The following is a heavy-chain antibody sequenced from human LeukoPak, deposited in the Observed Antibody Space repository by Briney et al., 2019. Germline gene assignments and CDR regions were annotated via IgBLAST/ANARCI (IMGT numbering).Heavy chain of an antibody. Sequence: GGSLRLSCAASGFTFSDYYMSWIRQAPGKGLEWVSYISSSGSTIYYADSVKGRFTISRDNAKNSLYLQMNSLRAEDTAVYYCARGVVHNIIIGVVVSSYYYMDVWGKGTTVTVSS. J-gene: IGHJ6*03. CDR3: ARGVVHNIIIGVVVSSYYYMDV. CDR1: GFTFSDYY. CDR2: ISSSGSTI. D-gene: IGHD3-3*01. V-gene: IGHV3-11*01.